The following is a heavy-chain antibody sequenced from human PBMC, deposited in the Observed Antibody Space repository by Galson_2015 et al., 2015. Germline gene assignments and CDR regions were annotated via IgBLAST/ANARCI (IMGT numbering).Heavy chain of an antibody. D-gene: IGHD2-15*01. CDR1: GFTFSSYS. V-gene: IGHV3-48*02. J-gene: IGHJ4*02. CDR2: ISSSSSTI. Sequence: SLRLSCAASGFTFSSYSMNRVRQAPGKGLEWVSYISSSSSTIYYADSVKGRFTISRDNAKNSLYLQMNSLRDEDTAVYYCAREPYCSGGSCYGFDYWGQGTLVTVSS. CDR3: AREPYCSGGSCYGFDY.